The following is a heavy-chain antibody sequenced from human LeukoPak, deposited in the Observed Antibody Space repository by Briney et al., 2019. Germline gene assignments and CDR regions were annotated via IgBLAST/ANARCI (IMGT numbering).Heavy chain of an antibody. CDR2: IYYSGST. J-gene: IGHJ4*02. V-gene: IGHV4-59*08. D-gene: IGHD6-13*01. CDR3: ARQRVAAAGTLDY. Sequence: SETLSLTCTVSGGSISGYYWSWIRQPPGKGLEWIGYIYYSGSTNFNTSLKNRVTISVDTSKNQFSLKLSSLSAADTAVYYCARQRVAAAGTLDYWGQGTLVTVSS. CDR1: GGSISGYY.